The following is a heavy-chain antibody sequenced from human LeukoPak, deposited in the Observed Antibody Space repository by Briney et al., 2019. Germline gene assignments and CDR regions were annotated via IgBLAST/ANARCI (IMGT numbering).Heavy chain of an antibody. D-gene: IGHD5-18*01. CDR2: IGGNGDTS. J-gene: IGHJ4*02. CDR1: GFTFYNYS. V-gene: IGHV3-64*02. CDR3: ATRHEYSYPY. Sequence: GALRLSCVASGFTFYNYSMHWVRQAPGKGLEYVSAIGGNGDTSYYADSVKGSFTISRDNSKNTVYLQLGSMRTEDMAVYYCATRHEYSYPYWGQGTLVTVSS.